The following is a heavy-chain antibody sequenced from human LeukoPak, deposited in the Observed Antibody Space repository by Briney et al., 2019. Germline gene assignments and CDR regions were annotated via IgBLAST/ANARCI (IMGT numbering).Heavy chain of an antibody. Sequence: SETLSLTCTVSGGSISSSSYYWGWIRQPLGKGLEWIGSIYYSGSTYYNPSLKSRVTISVDTSKNQFSLKLSSVTAADTAVYYCARAHRGWFDPWGQGTLVTVSS. CDR1: GGSISSSSYY. J-gene: IGHJ5*02. CDR2: IYYSGST. V-gene: IGHV4-39*07. CDR3: ARAHRGWFDP.